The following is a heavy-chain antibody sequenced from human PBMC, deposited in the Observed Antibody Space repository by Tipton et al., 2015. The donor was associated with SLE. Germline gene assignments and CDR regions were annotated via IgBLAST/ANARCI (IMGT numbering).Heavy chain of an antibody. D-gene: IGHD6-13*01. Sequence: TLSLTCTVSGGSISSHYWSWIRQPPGKGLEWIGYIYYSGSTYYNPSLKSRVTKSVDTSKNQFSLKLSSVTAADTAVYYCARGIAAELNWFDPWGQGTLVTVSS. V-gene: IGHV4-59*11. J-gene: IGHJ5*02. CDR2: IYYSGST. CDR1: GGSISSHY. CDR3: ARGIAAELNWFDP.